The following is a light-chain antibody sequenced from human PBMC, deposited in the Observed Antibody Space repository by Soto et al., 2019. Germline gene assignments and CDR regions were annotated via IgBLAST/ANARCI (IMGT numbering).Light chain of an antibody. CDR3: QSYDTSLSGWV. CDR1: SSNIGAGYD. CDR2: GHT. J-gene: IGLJ3*02. Sequence: QPVLTQPPSVSGAPGQRVTISCTGSSSNIGAGYDVHWYQLLPGTAPKLLIYGHTNRPSGVPDRFSGSKSGTSASLAITGLQSEDEADYYCQSYDTSLSGWVFGGGTKLTVL. V-gene: IGLV1-40*01.